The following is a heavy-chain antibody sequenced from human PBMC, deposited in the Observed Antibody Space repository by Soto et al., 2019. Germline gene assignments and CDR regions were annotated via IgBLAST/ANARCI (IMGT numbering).Heavy chain of an antibody. CDR3: AKGGRQWLVTSDFNY. CDR2: VSHDGRNT. CDR1: GFTFSDYA. V-gene: IGHV3-30*18. Sequence: VQLVESGGGVVQPGRSLRISCAASGFTFSDYAMHWVRQAPGKGLEWVAVVSHDGRNTHYADSVKGRFTISRDSSKNTVSLEMTSLRAEGTAVYYFAKGGRQWLVTSDFNYCGQGGRVTVSS. J-gene: IGHJ4*02. D-gene: IGHD6-19*01.